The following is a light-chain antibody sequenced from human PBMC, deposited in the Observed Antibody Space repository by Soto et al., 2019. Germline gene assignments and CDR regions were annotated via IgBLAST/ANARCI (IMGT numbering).Light chain of an antibody. Sequence: QSALTQPASVSGSPGQSVTISCTGTSSDVGGYNFVSWYQQLPGKAPKLMIYDVTKRPSGVPDRFSGSKSGNTASLTISGLQAEDEADYYCSSHAGTYPGVFGGGTQLTVL. CDR2: DVT. V-gene: IGLV2-11*01. J-gene: IGLJ3*02. CDR1: SSDVGGYNF. CDR3: SSHAGTYPGV.